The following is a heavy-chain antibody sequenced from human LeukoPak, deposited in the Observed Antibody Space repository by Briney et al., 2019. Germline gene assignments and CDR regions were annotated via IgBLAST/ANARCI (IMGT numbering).Heavy chain of an antibody. D-gene: IGHD1-1*01. V-gene: IGHV3-30-3*01. J-gene: IGHJ4*02. Sequence: GGSLRLSCVASGFTFSHYSLHWVRQAPGKGLEWVTLILYDGSKKYYTDSVRGRFTISRDDSKNTLYLQMNSLRPEDTAIYYCARDGLAGRTDGTLDHWGQGTLVTVSS. CDR2: ILYDGSKK. CDR3: ARDGLAGRTDGTLDH. CDR1: GFTFSHYS.